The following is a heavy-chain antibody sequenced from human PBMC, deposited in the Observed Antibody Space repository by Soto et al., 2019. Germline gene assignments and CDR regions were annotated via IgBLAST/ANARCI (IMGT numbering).Heavy chain of an antibody. J-gene: IGHJ3*02. CDR1: GYTFTSYY. CDR2: INPSGGST. D-gene: IGHD2-15*01. V-gene: IGHV1-46*03. CDR3: ARYWFGGYCSGGSCSFHAFDI. Sequence: ASVKVSCKASGYTFTSYYMHWVRQAPGQGLEWMGIINPSGGSTSYAQKFQGRVTMTRDTSPSTVYMELSSLRSEDTAVYYCARYWFGGYCSGGSCSFHAFDIWGQGTMVTVS.